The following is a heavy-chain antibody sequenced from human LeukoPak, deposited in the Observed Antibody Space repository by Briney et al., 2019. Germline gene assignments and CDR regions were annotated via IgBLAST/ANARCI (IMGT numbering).Heavy chain of an antibody. D-gene: IGHD3-3*01. V-gene: IGHV4-59*01. J-gene: IGHJ4*02. CDR2: IYYSGST. Sequence: KASETLSLTCTVSGGSISSYYWSWIRQPPGKGLEWIGYIYYSGSTNYNPSLKSRVTISVDTSKNQFSLKLSSVTAADTAVYYCASSVYYDFWSGYYAFDYWGQGTLVTVSS. CDR3: ASSVYYDFWSGYYAFDY. CDR1: GGSISSYY.